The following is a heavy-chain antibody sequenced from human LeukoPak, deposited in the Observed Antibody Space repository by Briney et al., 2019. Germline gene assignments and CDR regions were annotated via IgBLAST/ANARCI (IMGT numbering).Heavy chain of an antibody. V-gene: IGHV3-20*04. D-gene: IGHD6-19*01. CDR1: GFTFDDYG. J-gene: IGHJ4*02. CDR3: ARDKETYSSGWYDY. CDR2: INWNGGST. Sequence: GGSLRLSCAASGFTFDDYGMSWVRQAPGKGLEWVSGINWNGGSTGYADSVKGRFTISRDNAKNSLYLQMNSLRAEDTALYYCARDKETYSSGWYDYWGQETLVTFS.